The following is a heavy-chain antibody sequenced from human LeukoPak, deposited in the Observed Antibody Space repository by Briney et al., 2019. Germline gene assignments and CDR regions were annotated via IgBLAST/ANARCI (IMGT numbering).Heavy chain of an antibody. CDR2: IYTTGST. CDR1: GVSISSGSYY. V-gene: IGHV4-61*02. Sequence: SQTLSLTCTVSGVSISSGSYYWVWIRQPAGKGLEWIGRIYTTGSTNYNPSFKSRVTISVDTSKYQFSLKLSSVTAADTAVYYCAREGYYDRSGYREYWGQGTLVTVSS. D-gene: IGHD3-22*01. J-gene: IGHJ4*02. CDR3: AREGYYDRSGYREY.